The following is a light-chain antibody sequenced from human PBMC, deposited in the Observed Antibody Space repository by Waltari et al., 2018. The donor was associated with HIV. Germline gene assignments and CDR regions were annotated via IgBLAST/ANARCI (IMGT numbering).Light chain of an antibody. CDR2: EVT. J-gene: IGLJ2*01. CDR1: SPDVGAYTY. CDR3: SSYAGSTVI. V-gene: IGLV2-8*01. Sequence: QSALTQPPSASGSPGQSVTISCTGTSPDVGAYTYVSWYQQPSGEAPKLIIYEVTKRPSGVPDRFSGSKSGNTASLTVSGLQAEDEADFYCSSYAGSTVIFGGGTKLTVL.